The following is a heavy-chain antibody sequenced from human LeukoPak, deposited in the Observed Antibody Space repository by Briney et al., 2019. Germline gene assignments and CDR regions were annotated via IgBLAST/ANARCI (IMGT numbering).Heavy chain of an antibody. CDR2: TYYSGST. J-gene: IGHJ3*02. CDR3: ARAHPDYATFDI. Sequence: SETLTLTCTVSGGSISSSSYYWGWIRQPPGKGLEWIGSTYYSGSTYYNPSLKSRVTISVDTSKNQFSLKLSSVTAADTAVYYCARAHPDYATFDIWGQGTMVTVSS. D-gene: IGHD4-17*01. V-gene: IGHV4-39*07. CDR1: GGSISSSSYY.